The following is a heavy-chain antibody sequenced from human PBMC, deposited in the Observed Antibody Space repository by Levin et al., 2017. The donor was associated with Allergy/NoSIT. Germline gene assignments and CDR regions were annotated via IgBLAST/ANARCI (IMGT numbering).Heavy chain of an antibody. D-gene: IGHD4-17*01. J-gene: IGHJ4*02. CDR2: LAGDGST. Sequence: GESLKISCAPSGFTFSKHAMHLARQAPGKGLEWVSALAGDGSTFYASSVRGRFTISTDISKNTLYLQMNSLRAEDTAIYYCANLYGDYEAYWGQGTLVTVSS. CDR3: ANLYGDYEAY. V-gene: IGHV3-23*01. CDR1: GFTFSKHA.